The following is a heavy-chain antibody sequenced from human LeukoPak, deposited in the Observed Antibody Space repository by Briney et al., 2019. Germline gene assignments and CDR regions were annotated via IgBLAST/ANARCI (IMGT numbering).Heavy chain of an antibody. CDR3: ARGALTYSYVPFDP. V-gene: IGHV4-34*01. Sequence: PSETLSLTCAVYGGSFSGYYWSWIRQPPGKGLEWIGEISHSGSTNYNPSLKSRVTISVDTSKNQFSLKLSSVTAADTAVYYCARGALTYSYVPFDPWGQGTLVTVSS. CDR2: ISHSGST. D-gene: IGHD5-18*01. J-gene: IGHJ5*02. CDR1: GGSFSGYY.